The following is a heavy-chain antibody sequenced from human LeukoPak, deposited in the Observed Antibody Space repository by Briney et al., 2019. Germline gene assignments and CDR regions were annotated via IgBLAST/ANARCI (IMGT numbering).Heavy chain of an antibody. CDR2: IYYSGST. CDR1: GGSISGYY. J-gene: IGHJ4*02. Sequence: PSETLSLTCTVSGGSISGYYWSWIRQPPGKGPEWIGYIYYSGSTNYNPSHKSRVTISVDTSKNQFSLKMNSVTAADTAVYYCARLASSGLSHCDYWGQGTLVTVSS. D-gene: IGHD6-19*01. CDR3: ARLASSGLSHCDY. V-gene: IGHV4-59*08.